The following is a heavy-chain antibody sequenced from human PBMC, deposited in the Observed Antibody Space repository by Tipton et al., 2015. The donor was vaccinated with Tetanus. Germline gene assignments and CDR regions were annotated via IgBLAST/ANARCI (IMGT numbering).Heavy chain of an antibody. CDR1: GGSISNYY. D-gene: IGHD3-22*01. J-gene: IGHJ3*01. Sequence: TLSLTCSVSGGSISNYYWNWIRQPAGKGLEWIGRIYVTGATNHSPALQSRVTMSIDRAKNQISLTLPSVTAADAAMYYFAREDVYYQDGSGFYAFNVWGRGTMVAVSS. V-gene: IGHV4-4*07. CDR3: AREDVYYQDGSGFYAFNV. CDR2: IYVTGAT.